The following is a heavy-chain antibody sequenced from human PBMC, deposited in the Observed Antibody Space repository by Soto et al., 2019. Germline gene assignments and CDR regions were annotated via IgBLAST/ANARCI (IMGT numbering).Heavy chain of an antibody. D-gene: IGHD6-19*01. J-gene: IGHJ4*02. V-gene: IGHV3-23*01. CDR3: AKERGDSGLLEFDC. CDR2: IGADGGGT. CDR1: GFTFSSYI. Sequence: EPLTLSSTASGFTFSSYIMKWVRQAPGKGLAGIQTIGADGGGTFYADAVKGRLTSSRDNSKNNLALQTDSLRADNEALDFWAKERGDSGLLEFDCWGQGTQVTVSS.